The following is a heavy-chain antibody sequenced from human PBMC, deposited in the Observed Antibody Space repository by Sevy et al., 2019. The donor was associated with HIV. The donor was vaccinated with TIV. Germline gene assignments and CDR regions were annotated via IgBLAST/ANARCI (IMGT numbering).Heavy chain of an antibody. CDR3: AREDIVVVTAARGGSHYYYYGMDV. J-gene: IGHJ6*02. V-gene: IGHV3-11*01. CDR1: GFTFSDYY. D-gene: IGHD2-2*01. CDR2: ISSSGSTI. Sequence: GGSLRLSCAASGFTFSDYYMSWIRQAPGKGLEWVSYISSSGSTIYYADSVKGRFTISRDNAKNSLYLQMNSLRAEDTAVYYCAREDIVVVTAARGGSHYYYYGMDVWGQGTTVTVSS.